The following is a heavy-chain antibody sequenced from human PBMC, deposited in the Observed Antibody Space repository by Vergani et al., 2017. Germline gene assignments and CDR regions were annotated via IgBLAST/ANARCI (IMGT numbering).Heavy chain of an antibody. CDR1: GYTFSNYY. V-gene: IGHV1-46*03. Sequence: QVQVVQSGAEVKKSGASVKVSCKTSGYTFSNYYMPWVRKAPGQGLAWMGIINPSGGHPNYAQKFKGRVTMTRDTSTSTVYMELSSLRSEDTAIYYCARGDYGILTGYRYWGQGTLVTVSA. J-gene: IGHJ4*02. CDR2: INPSGGHP. CDR3: ARGDYGILTGYRY. D-gene: IGHD3-9*01.